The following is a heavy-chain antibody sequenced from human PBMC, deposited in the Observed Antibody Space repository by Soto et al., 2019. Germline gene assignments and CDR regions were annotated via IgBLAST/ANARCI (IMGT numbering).Heavy chain of an antibody. CDR1: GGTFSSYA. CDR2: IIPIFGTA. V-gene: IGHV1-69*13. Sequence: ASVKVSCKASGGTFSSYAISWVRQAPGQGLEWMGGIIPIFGTANYAQKFQGRVTITADESTSTAYMELSSLRSEDTAVYYCAGEGAGYSYGRYYYGMDVWGQGTTVTVSS. J-gene: IGHJ6*02. CDR3: AGEGAGYSYGRYYYGMDV. D-gene: IGHD5-18*01.